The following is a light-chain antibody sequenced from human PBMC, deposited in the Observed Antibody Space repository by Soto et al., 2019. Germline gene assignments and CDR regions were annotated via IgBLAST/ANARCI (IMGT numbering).Light chain of an antibody. CDR2: EVS. CDR1: SSDVGTSDL. V-gene: IGLV2-14*02. CDR3: NSYSSSTTLVV. Sequence: QSVLTQPASVSGSPGQSITISCTGTSSDVGTSDLVSWFQQYPGKVPKLMIYEVSRRPSGVSSRFSGSKSGNAASLTISGLQAEDEADYYCNSYSSSTTLVVFGGGTKLTVL. J-gene: IGLJ2*01.